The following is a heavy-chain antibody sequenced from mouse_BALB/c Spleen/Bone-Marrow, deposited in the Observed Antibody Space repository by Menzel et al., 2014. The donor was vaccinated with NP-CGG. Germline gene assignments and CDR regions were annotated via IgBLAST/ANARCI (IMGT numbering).Heavy chain of an antibody. CDR1: GFSLTGYG. CDR2: IWGDGST. V-gene: IGHV2-6-7*01. Sequence: VQRVESGPGLVAPSQSLSITCTVSGFSLTGYGVSWVRQPPGKGLEWLGMIWGDGSTDYNSALKSRLSISKDNSKSXIFLKMNSLQTDDTASYYCARDSFLITRALDYWGQGTSVTVSS. CDR3: ARDSFLITRALDY. D-gene: IGHD2-4*01. J-gene: IGHJ4*01.